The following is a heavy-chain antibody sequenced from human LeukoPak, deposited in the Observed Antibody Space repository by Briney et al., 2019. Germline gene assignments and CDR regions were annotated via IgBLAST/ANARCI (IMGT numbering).Heavy chain of an antibody. V-gene: IGHV3-53*01. J-gene: IGHJ1*01. D-gene: IGHD6-19*01. Sequence: PGGSLRLSCAASGFTVSSNYMSWVRQAPGKGLEWVSIIYSGGSTYYADSVKGRFTISRDNAKNSLYLQMNSLRAEDTAVYYCARDSSGWYNEYFQHWGQGTLVTVSS. CDR3: ARDSSGWYNEYFQH. CDR1: GFTVSSNY. CDR2: IYSGGST.